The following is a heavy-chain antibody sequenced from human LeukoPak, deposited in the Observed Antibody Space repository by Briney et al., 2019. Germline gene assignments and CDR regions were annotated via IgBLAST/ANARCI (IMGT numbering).Heavy chain of an antibody. Sequence: GGSLRLSCLTSGFTLSTNAMSWVRQAPGKGLEWISGISGSGASTYYADSVKGRFTISRDDSRNTLYLQMNSLRGDDTAVYYCAKDVGKWESLHFFNYWGQGTLVTVSS. CDR2: ISGSGAST. CDR1: GFTLSTNA. CDR3: AKDVGKWESLHFFNY. V-gene: IGHV3-23*01. J-gene: IGHJ4*02. D-gene: IGHD1-26*01.